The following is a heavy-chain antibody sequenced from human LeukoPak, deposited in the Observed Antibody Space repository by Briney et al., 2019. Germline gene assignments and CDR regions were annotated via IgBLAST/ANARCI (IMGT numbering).Heavy chain of an antibody. CDR3: ARALGRFLFTRYYYYGMDV. CDR2: MNPNSGNT. J-gene: IGHJ6*02. V-gene: IGHV1-8*01. CDR1: GYTFTSYD. Sequence: ASVKVSCKASGYTFTSYDIHWVRQATGQGLEWMGWMNPNSGNTGYAQKFQGRVTMTRNTSISTAYMERSSLRSEDTAVYYCARALGRFLFTRYYYYGMDVWGQVTTVTVSS. D-gene: IGHD3-3*01.